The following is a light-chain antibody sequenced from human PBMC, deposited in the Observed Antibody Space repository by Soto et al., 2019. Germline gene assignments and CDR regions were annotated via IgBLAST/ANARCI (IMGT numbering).Light chain of an antibody. CDR2: SSN. CDR1: RSNIGSNT. CDR3: AAWDDSLSGPV. J-gene: IGLJ2*01. V-gene: IGLV1-44*01. Sequence: QSVLTQPPSASGTPGQRVTVSCSGSRSNIGSNTVNWYQQFPGTAPKLLIYSSNQRPSGVTDRFSGSKSGTSASLAISGLPSEDEADYYCAAWDDSLSGPVFGGGTKLTVL.